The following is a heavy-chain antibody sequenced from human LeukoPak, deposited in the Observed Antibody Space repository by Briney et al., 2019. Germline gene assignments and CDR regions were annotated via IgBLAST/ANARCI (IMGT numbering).Heavy chain of an antibody. CDR3: ARRTGSHLPNWFDP. Sequence: SETLSLTCTVSDGSISSSGYYWGCIRQPPGKGLEWIGSIHNSGSTYYNPSLKSRVTIFGDTSKNQFSLKLSSVTAADTAFYYCARRTGSHLPNWFDPWGQGTLVTVSS. J-gene: IGHJ5*02. D-gene: IGHD3-10*01. V-gene: IGHV4-39*01. CDR2: IHNSGST. CDR1: DGSISSSGYY.